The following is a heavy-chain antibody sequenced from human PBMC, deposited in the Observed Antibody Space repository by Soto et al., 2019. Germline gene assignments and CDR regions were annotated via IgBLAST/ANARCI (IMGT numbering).Heavy chain of an antibody. Sequence: QVQLQESGPGLVKPSGTLSLTCAVSGGSISSSNWWSWVRQPPGKGLEWIGEIYHSGSTNYNPSLRARASISVAMSKNPFSLRLSAVTAADTAVYYCARDMGPGLRYCGNWFDPWGQGTLVTVSS. CDR2: IYHSGST. CDR1: GGSISSSNW. D-gene: IGHD3-9*01. J-gene: IGHJ5*02. CDR3: ARDMGPGLRYCGNWFDP. V-gene: IGHV4-4*02.